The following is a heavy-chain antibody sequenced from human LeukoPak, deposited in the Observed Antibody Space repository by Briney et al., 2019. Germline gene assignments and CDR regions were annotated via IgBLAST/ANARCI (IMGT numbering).Heavy chain of an antibody. CDR3: ARDNYYDSSGPLSY. CDR1: RFTFSSYA. D-gene: IGHD3-22*01. J-gene: IGHJ4*02. V-gene: IGHV3-23*01. Sequence: GGSLRLSCAASRFTFSSYAMSWVRQAPGKGLEWVSAISGSGGSTYYADSVKGRFTISRDNSKNTLYLQMNSLRAEDTAVYYCARDNYYDSSGPLSYWGQGTLVTVSS. CDR2: ISGSGGST.